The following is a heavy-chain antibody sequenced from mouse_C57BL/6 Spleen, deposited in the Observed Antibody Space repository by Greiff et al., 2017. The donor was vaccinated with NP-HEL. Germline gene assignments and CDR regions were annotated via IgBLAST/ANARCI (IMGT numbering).Heavy chain of an antibody. V-gene: IGHV1-82*01. CDR3: AGRHDDEGAMDD. J-gene: IGHJ4*01. CDR1: GYAFSSSW. D-gene: IGHD2-12*01. Sequence: QVQLKQSGPELVKPGASVKISCKASGYAFSSSWMNWVKQRPGKGLEWIGRIYPGDGDTNYNGKFKGKATLTADKSSSTAYMQLSSLTSEDSAVYFCAGRHDDEGAMDDWGQGTTANVSS. CDR2: IYPGDGDT.